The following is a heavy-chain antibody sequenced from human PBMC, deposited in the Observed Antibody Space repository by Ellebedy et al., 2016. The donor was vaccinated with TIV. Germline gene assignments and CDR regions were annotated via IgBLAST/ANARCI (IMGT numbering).Heavy chain of an antibody. V-gene: IGHV3-23*01. CDR2: ITGSGGST. D-gene: IGHD3-16*01. CDR3: ARAGRYALGHFDY. J-gene: IGHJ4*02. CDR1: GFTFTSYA. Sequence: GESLKISXAASGFTFTSYAMSWVRQAPGKGLEWVSGITGSGGSTYYADSVRGRFSVSRDDSENTLFLQLNSLRPEDTAVYYCARAGRYALGHFDYWGQGALVTVSS.